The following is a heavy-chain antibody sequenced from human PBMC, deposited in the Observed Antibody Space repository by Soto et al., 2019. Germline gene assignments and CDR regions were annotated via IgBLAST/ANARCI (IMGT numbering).Heavy chain of an antibody. V-gene: IGHV4-34*01. CDR3: ARDKITGLFDY. Sequence: PSETLSLTCAVYGGSFSVYSWTWIRQPPGTGLEWIGEINHSGSTNYNPSLKSRVTISVDTSKNQFSLKLTSVTAADTALYYCARDKITGLFDYWGQG. CDR2: INHSGST. J-gene: IGHJ4*02. CDR1: GGSFSVYS. D-gene: IGHD2-8*02.